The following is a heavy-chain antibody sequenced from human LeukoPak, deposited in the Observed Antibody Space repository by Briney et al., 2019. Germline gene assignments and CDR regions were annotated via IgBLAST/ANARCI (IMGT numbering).Heavy chain of an antibody. CDR3: ARARERALGFGELLTVGR. CDR1: GGTFSSYA. Sequence: ASVKVSCKASGGTFSSYAISWVRQAPGQGLEWMGWMNPNSGNTGYAQKFQGRVTITRNTSISTAYMELSSLRSEDTAVYYCARARERALGFGELLTVGRRDQETLVSVSS. D-gene: IGHD3-10*01. J-gene: IGHJ4*02. CDR2: MNPNSGNT. V-gene: IGHV1-8*03.